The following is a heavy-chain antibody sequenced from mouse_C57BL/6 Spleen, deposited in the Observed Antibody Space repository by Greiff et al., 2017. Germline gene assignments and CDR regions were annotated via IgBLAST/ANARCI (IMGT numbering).Heavy chain of an antibody. CDR1: GFTFSDYG. Sequence: EVQRVESGGGLVKPGGSLKLSCAASGFTFSDYGMHWVRQAPGKGLEWVAYISSGSSTIYYADTVKGRFTISRDNAKNTLFLQMTSLRSEDTAMYYCARNYYPYAMDYWGQGTSVTVSS. J-gene: IGHJ4*01. CDR3: ARNYYPYAMDY. D-gene: IGHD1-1*01. CDR2: ISSGSSTI. V-gene: IGHV5-17*01.